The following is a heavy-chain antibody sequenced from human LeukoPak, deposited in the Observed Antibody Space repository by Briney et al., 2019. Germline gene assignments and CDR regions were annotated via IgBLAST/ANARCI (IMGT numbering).Heavy chain of an antibody. V-gene: IGHV1-3*01. CDR3: ARGVVVVPAAPYNWFDP. D-gene: IGHD2-2*01. CDR2: ITAGNGNT. Sequence: ASVKGSCKASGYTFTSYAMHWVRQAPGQRLEWIGWITAGNGNTKYSQKFQGRVTIIRDTSASTAYMELSSLRSEDTAVYYCARGVVVVPAAPYNWFDPWGQGTLVTVSS. J-gene: IGHJ5*02. CDR1: GYTFTSYA.